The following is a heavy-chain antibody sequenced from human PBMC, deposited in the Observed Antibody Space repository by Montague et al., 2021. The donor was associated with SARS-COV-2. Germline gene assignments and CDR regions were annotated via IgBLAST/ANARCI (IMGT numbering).Heavy chain of an antibody. CDR2: TYYRSKWYN. J-gene: IGHJ4*02. D-gene: IGHD6-13*01. V-gene: IGHV6-1*01. Sequence: CAISGDSVSSNSAAWNWIRQSPSRGLEWLGRTYYRSKWYNDYAVSVKSRMTINPDTSKNQFSLQLNSVTPEDTAAYYCARGGSWLYYFDYWGQGTLVTVSS. CDR1: GDSVSSNSAA. CDR3: ARGGSWLYYFDY.